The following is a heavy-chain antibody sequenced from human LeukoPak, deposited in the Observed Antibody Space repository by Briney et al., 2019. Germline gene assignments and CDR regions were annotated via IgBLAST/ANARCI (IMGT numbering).Heavy chain of an antibody. J-gene: IGHJ4*02. Sequence: ASVKVSCKASGYTFTGYYMHWVRQAPGQGLEWMGWINPNSGGTNYAQKFQGRVTMTRDTSISTAYMELSRLRSDDTAVYYCARDLNWNHYFDYWGQGTLVTVSS. D-gene: IGHD1-20*01. CDR1: GYTFTGYY. CDR2: INPNSGGT. CDR3: ARDLNWNHYFDY. V-gene: IGHV1-2*02.